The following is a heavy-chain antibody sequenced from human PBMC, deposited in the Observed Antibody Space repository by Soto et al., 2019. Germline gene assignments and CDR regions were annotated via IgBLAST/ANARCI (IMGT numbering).Heavy chain of an antibody. Sequence: GSGPTLVTPTQTLTLTCTFSGFSLTTAGMRVSWIRQPPGKALEWLARIDWDDDKFYSTSLKTRLTISKDTSKNQVVLTMTNMDPVDTATYYCARSDGMALDYWGQGTLVTVSS. V-gene: IGHV2-70*04. CDR3: ARSDGMALDY. J-gene: IGHJ4*02. CDR2: IDWDDDK. CDR1: GFSLTTAGMR.